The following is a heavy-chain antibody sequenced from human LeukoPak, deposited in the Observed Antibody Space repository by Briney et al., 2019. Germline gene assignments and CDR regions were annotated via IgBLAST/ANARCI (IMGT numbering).Heavy chain of an antibody. CDR2: ISSSGSTI. CDR3: ARAYCRSTSCYSWGRDAFDI. Sequence: GGSLRLSCAASGFTFSDYNMSWIRQAPGKGLEWVSYISSSGSTIYYADSVKGRFTISRDNAKNSLYLQMNSLRAEDTAVYYCARAYCRSTSCYSWGRDAFDIWGQGTMVTVSS. D-gene: IGHD2-2*02. J-gene: IGHJ3*02. CDR1: GFTFSDYN. V-gene: IGHV3-11*04.